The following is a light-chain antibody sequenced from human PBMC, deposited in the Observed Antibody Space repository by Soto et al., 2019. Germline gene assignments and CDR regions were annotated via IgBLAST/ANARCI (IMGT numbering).Light chain of an antibody. CDR2: EVF. Sequence: QSALTQPASVSGSPGQSITISCTGTNSDVGAYNFVSWYQQHPGEAPKLLIYEVFNRPSGVSNRFSASKSGETASLTISGLRVEDEADYYCSAYTTSSTYVFGTGTKVTVL. J-gene: IGLJ1*01. CDR3: SAYTTSSTYV. CDR1: NSDVGAYNF. V-gene: IGLV2-14*01.